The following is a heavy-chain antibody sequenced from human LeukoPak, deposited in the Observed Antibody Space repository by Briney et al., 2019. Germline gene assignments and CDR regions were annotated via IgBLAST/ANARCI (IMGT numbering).Heavy chain of an antibody. V-gene: IGHV4-34*03. CDR2: INHSGST. CDR3: SRLRGDS. CDR1: GGSFSGYY. Sequence: SETLSLTCAVYGGSFSGYYWSWIRQPPGKGLEWIGEINHSGSTNYNPSLKSRVTISVDTSKNQFSLKLSSVTAADTAVYYCSRLRGDSWGQGTLVTVSS. J-gene: IGHJ4*02.